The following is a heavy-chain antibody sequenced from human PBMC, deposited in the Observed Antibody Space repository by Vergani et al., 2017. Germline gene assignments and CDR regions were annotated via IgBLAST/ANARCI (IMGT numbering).Heavy chain of an antibody. Sequence: QVQLVQSGAEVKKPGASVKVSCKASGYTFTSYDINWVRQATGQGLEWMGWMNPNSGGTNYAQKFQGRVTMTRDTSISTAYMELSRLRSDDTAVYYCARPYYYGSGSLLHWGQGTLVTVSS. CDR2: MNPNSGGT. J-gene: IGHJ1*01. V-gene: IGHV1-2*02. D-gene: IGHD3-10*01. CDR3: ARPYYYGSGSLLH. CDR1: GYTFTSYD.